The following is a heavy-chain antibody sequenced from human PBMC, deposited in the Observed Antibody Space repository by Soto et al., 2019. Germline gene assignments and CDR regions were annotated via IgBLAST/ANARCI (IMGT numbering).Heavy chain of an antibody. Sequence: QVQLVESGGGVVQPGRSLRLSCAVSGFTFTNYAMHWVRQAPGKGLEWVAVISDDGSNKKYADSVKGRFTISRDNSKNTRYMQRNSLRAEDTALYYCARDHFAISWSYFDYWGQGTLVTVSS. V-gene: IGHV3-30-3*01. J-gene: IGHJ4*02. CDR3: ARDHFAISWSYFDY. CDR1: GFTFTNYA. D-gene: IGHD6-13*01. CDR2: ISDDGSNK.